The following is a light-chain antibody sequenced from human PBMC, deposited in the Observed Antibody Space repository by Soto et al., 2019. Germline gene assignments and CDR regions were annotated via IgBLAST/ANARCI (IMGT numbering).Light chain of an antibody. Sequence: DIQMTQSPSTLSASVGDRVTITCRASQSISSWLPWYQQKPGQAPKLLIYKASTLQSGVPSRFSGRGSGTEITLAISSLQHDDCATYYCQQYHDNWTFGQGTKGEIK. V-gene: IGKV1-5*03. CDR1: QSISSW. CDR3: QQYHDNWT. J-gene: IGKJ1*01. CDR2: KAS.